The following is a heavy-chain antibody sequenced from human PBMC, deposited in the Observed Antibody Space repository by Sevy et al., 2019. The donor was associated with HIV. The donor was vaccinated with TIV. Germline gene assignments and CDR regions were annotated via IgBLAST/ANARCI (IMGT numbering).Heavy chain of an antibody. CDR3: ARSHIVVVPAAVYGMDV. J-gene: IGHJ6*02. D-gene: IGHD2-2*01. Sequence: SETLSLTCAVYGGSFSGYYWSWIRQPPGKGLEWIGEINHSGSTNYNPSLKSRVTISVDTSKNQFSLKLSSVTAADTAVYYCARSHIVVVPAAVYGMDVWGQGTTVTVSS. CDR2: INHSGST. V-gene: IGHV4-34*01. CDR1: GGSFSGYY.